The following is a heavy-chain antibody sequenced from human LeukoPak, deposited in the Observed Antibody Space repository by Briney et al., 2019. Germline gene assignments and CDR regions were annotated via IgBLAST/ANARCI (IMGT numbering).Heavy chain of an antibody. V-gene: IGHV4-59*01. CDR2: IYYSGST. Sequence: SETLSLTCTVSGGSISSYYWSWIRQPPGKGLEWIGYIYYSGSTNYNPSLKSRVTISVDTSKNQFSLKLSSVTAAGTAVYYCARSAYYYDSSGYYANDYWGQGTLVTVSS. J-gene: IGHJ4*02. CDR1: GGSISSYY. D-gene: IGHD3-22*01. CDR3: ARSAYYYDSSGYYANDY.